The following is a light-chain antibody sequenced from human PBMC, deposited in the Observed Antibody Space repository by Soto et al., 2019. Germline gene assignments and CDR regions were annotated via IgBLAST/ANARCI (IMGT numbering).Light chain of an antibody. V-gene: IGKV3-20*01. CDR3: QHYGTSPRWT. J-gene: IGKJ1*01. Sequence: EIVLTQSPGTLSLSPGERATLSCRASQSVSSTYFAWYQQKPGQAPRLLIYGASSRATGIPDRFSGSGSGTDFTLTLSRLEPEDFAVYYCQHYGTSPRWTFGQGTKVEIK. CDR1: QSVSSTY. CDR2: GAS.